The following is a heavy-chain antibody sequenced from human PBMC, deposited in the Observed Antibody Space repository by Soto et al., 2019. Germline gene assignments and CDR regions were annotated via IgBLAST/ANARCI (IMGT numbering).Heavy chain of an antibody. CDR3: AGIGEFLFDP. CDR2: ISYDGSNK. V-gene: IGHV3-30-3*01. CDR1: GFTFSSYA. Sequence: GGSLRLSCAASGFTFSSYAMHWVRQAPGKGLEWVAVISYDGSNKYYADSVKGRFTISRDNSKNTLYLQMNSLRAEDTAVYYCAGIGEFLFDPWGQGTLVTVSS. J-gene: IGHJ5*02. D-gene: IGHD3-10*01.